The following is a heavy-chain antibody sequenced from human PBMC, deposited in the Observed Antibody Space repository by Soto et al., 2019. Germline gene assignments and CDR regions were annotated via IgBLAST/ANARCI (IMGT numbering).Heavy chain of an antibody. V-gene: IGHV1-69*08. Sequence: QVQLVQSGAEVKKPGSSVKVSCKASGGTFSSYTISWVRQAPGQGLEWMGRIIPILGIANYAQKFQGRVTITADXSTXTXSMELSSPRSEDTAVYYCAREGNVFVVRSYYYGMDVWGQGTTVTVSS. CDR1: GGTFSSYT. D-gene: IGHD3-22*01. J-gene: IGHJ6*02. CDR3: AREGNVFVVRSYYYGMDV. CDR2: IIPILGIA.